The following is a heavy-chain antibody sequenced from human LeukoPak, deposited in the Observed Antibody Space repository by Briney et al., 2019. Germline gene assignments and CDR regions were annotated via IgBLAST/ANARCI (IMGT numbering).Heavy chain of an antibody. Sequence: SSETLSLTCTVSGGSISSYYWSWIRQPPGKGLEWIGYIYYSGSTNYNPSLKSRVTISVDTSKNQFSLKLSSVTAADTAVYYCARASGSVIYYNSCDSWGQGILVAVSS. CDR2: IYYSGST. V-gene: IGHV4-59*12. CDR1: GGSISSYY. D-gene: IGHD3-10*01. J-gene: IGHJ5*01. CDR3: ARASGSVIYYNSCDS.